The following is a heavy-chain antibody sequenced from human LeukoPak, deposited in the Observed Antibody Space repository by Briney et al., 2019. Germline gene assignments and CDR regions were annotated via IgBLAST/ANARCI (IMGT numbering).Heavy chain of an antibody. CDR1: GGSISGYY. D-gene: IGHD6-13*01. J-gene: IGHJ5*02. Sequence: SETLSLTCTVSGGSISGYYWSWIRQPPGKGLEWIWYIYYSGSTNYNPSLKSRVTISVDTSKNQFSLKLSSATAADTAVYYCARGCSAGTPHNWFDPWGQGTLVTVSS. CDR2: IYYSGST. V-gene: IGHV4-59*01. CDR3: ARGCSAGTPHNWFDP.